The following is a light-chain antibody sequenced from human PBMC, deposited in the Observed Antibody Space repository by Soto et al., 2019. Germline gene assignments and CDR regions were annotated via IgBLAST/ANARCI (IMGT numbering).Light chain of an antibody. Sequence: EIQITQSPSTLSASVGDRVTITCRASQSIRTWLAWYQQKPGKAPKLLIYKASSLDDGVPSRFSGSGSGTEFTLTISSLQPDDFATYYCQHYNSYSEAFGQRTKVDI. CDR3: QHYNSYSEA. CDR2: KAS. J-gene: IGKJ1*01. V-gene: IGKV1-5*03. CDR1: QSIRTW.